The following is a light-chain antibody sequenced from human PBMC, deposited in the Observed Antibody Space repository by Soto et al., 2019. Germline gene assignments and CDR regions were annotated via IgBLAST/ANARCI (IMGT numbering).Light chain of an antibody. V-gene: IGKV3-15*01. CDR1: QSVSSN. J-gene: IGKJ4*01. CDR3: QQYNNWPPLT. CDR2: GAS. Sequence: EIVMTQSPATLSVSPWQRATLSCRASQSVSSNLAGYQQKPGQAPRHLIYGASTRATGIPARFSGSGSGTEFTLTISSLQSEDFAVYYCQQYNNWPPLTFGGGTKVEIK.